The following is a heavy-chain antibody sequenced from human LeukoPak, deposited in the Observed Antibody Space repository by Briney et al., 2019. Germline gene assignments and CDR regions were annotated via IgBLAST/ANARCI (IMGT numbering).Heavy chain of an antibody. CDR2: IYYSGST. J-gene: IGHJ4*02. CDR3: ARDRGGTQDY. D-gene: IGHD3-10*01. Sequence: SETLSLTCTVSGGSISSGGYYWSWIRQHPGKGLEWIGYIYYSGSTYYNPSLKSRVTISVDMSKNQFSLKLSSVTAADTAVYYCARDRGGTQDYWGQGTLVTVSP. V-gene: IGHV4-31*03. CDR1: GGSISSGGYY.